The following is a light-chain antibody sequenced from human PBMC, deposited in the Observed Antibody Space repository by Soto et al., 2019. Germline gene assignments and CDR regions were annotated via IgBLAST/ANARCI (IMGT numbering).Light chain of an antibody. CDR2: AAS. Sequence: AIRMTHSPSSLSESTGDRVTITCRASQGISSYLAWYQQKPGKAPKLLIYAASTLQSGVPSRFSGSGSGTDFTLTISCLQSEDFATYYCQQYYSYPPWTFGQGTKV. V-gene: IGKV1-8*01. J-gene: IGKJ1*01. CDR3: QQYYSYPPWT. CDR1: QGISSY.